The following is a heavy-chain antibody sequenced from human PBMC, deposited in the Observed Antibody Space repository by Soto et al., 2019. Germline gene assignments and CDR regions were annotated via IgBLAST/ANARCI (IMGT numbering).Heavy chain of an antibody. J-gene: IGHJ6*02. CDR3: AREYYDFWSGRETYYYGMDV. CDR1: GGSISGSSFY. V-gene: IGHV4-39*02. D-gene: IGHD3-3*01. Sequence: PSETLSLTCAVSGGSISGSSFYWGWIRQPPEKGLESIGSIHYSGSTYYNPSLKSRVTMSVDTSKNQFSLKLTSVTAADTAVYYCAREYYDFWSGRETYYYGMDVWGQGTTVTVSS. CDR2: IHYSGST.